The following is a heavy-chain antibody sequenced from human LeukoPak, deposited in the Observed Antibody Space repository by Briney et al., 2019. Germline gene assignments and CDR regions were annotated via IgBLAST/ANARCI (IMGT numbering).Heavy chain of an antibody. D-gene: IGHD5-12*01. CDR2: ISITGITT. CDR1: GFTFSSYE. J-gene: IGHJ4*02. CDR3: AREMGGYPFDY. Sequence: GGSLRLSCAASGFTFSSYEMNWVRQAPGKGPEWVSYISITGITTYYADSVKGRFTISRDNAKNSLYLQMNSLRAEDTAVYYCAREMGGYPFDYWGQGTLVTVSS. V-gene: IGHV3-48*03.